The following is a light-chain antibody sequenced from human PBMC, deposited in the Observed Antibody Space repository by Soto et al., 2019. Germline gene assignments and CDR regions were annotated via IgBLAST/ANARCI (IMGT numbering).Light chain of an antibody. V-gene: IGLV1-40*01. CDR1: GSNIGAGYA. J-gene: IGLJ2*01. CDR3: QSYDSSLSGVV. Sequence: QSVLTQPPSVSGAPGQRVTISCTGSGSNIGAGYAVHRYQQLPGTAPKLLIYGNNNRPSGVPDRFSGSTSGTSASLAITGLQAEDEADYFCQSYDSSLSGVVFGGGTKLTVL. CDR2: GNN.